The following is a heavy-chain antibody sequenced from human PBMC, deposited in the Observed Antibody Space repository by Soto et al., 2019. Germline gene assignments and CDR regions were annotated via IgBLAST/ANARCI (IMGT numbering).Heavy chain of an antibody. Sequence: ASVKVSCKASGYTFAGYYMHWVRQAPGQGLEWMGWINPNSGGTNYAQGFQGRVTMTRDTSISTAYMELSRLRSDDTAVYYCARDPRFWSGGYGMDVWGQGTTVIVSS. J-gene: IGHJ6*02. CDR2: INPNSGGT. CDR3: ARDPRFWSGGYGMDV. CDR1: GYTFAGYY. D-gene: IGHD3-3*01. V-gene: IGHV1-2*02.